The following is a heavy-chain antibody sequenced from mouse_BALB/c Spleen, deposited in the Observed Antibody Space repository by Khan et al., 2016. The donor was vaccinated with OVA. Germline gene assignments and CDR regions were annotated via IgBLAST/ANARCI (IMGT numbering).Heavy chain of an antibody. CDR3: TRHGYVAWFTY. D-gene: IGHD2-2*01. V-gene: IGHV1S135*01. Sequence: IQLVQSGPELMKPGASVKISCKASGYSFTTYYIHWVMQSHGTSLEWIGYIDPFSGGTTYNQKFKGKATLTVDKSSSTAYIHLTNLTSEDSAVYYCTRHGYVAWFTYWGQGTLVTVSA. CDR2: IDPFSGGT. J-gene: IGHJ3*01. CDR1: GYSFTTYY.